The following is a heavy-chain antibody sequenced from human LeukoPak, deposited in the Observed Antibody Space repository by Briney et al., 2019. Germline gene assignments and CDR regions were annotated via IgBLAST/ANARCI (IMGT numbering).Heavy chain of an antibody. V-gene: IGHV4-4*02. J-gene: IGHJ4*02. CDR2: IIDSGST. CDR3: ATYGPTSGGYTFEY. D-gene: IGHD2-15*01. CDR1: GGSISSGYW. Sequence: SETLSLTCAVSGGSISSGYWWSWVRQPPMKGLEWIGEIIDSGSTNYNPSLKGRITISLDKTKNQFFLNVNSVTAADTAVYYCATYGPTSGGYTFEYWGQGILVTVSS.